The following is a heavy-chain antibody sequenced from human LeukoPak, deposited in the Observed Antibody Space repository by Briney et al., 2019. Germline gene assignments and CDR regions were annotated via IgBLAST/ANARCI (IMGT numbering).Heavy chain of an antibody. Sequence: PGGSLRLSCVGSGFTFRSHAMSWVRQAPEEGLEFVSGIYENGGTTYYADSVKGRFSISRDNSKNTLYLKMDSLRGEDTAVYYCAKDFRIGYSAHFDYWGQGALVTVSS. J-gene: IGHJ4*02. V-gene: IGHV3-23*01. D-gene: IGHD2-21*01. CDR1: GFTFRSHA. CDR3: AKDFRIGYSAHFDY. CDR2: IYENGGTT.